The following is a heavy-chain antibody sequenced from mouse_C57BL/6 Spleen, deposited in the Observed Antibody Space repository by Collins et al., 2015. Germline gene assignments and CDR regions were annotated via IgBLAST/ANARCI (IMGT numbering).Heavy chain of an antibody. D-gene: IGHD1-1*01. J-gene: IGHJ3*01. CDR3: APLLGFAY. V-gene: IGHV1-59*01. Sequence: QVQLQQPGAELVRPGTSVKLSCKASGYTFTSYWMHWVKQRPGQGLEWIGVIDPSDSYTNYNQKFKGKATLTVDTSSSTAYMQLSSLTSEDSAVYYCAPLLGFAYWGQGTLVTVSA. CDR2: IDPSDSYT. CDR1: GYTFTSYW.